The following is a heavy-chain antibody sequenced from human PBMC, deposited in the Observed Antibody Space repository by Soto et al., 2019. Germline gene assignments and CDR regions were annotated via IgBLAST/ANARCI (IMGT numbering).Heavy chain of an antibody. V-gene: IGHV3-53*01. J-gene: IGHJ3*02. D-gene: IGHD4-17*01. CDR1: GFTVSSNY. CDR3: ASCVGFRATVTSGAFDI. Sequence: EVQLVESGGGLIQPGGSLRLSCAASGFTVSSNYMSWVRQAPGKGLEWVSVIYSGGSTYYADSVKGRFTISRDNSKNTLYLQMNSLRAEDTAVYSCASCVGFRATVTSGAFDIWGQGTMVTVSS. CDR2: IYSGGST.